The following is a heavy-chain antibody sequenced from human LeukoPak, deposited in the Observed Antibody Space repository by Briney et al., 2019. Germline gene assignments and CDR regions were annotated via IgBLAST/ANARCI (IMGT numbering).Heavy chain of an antibody. CDR1: GFTFSSYG. V-gene: IGHV3-33*01. CDR2: IWCDGSNK. J-gene: IGHJ5*02. CDR3: ARAVYSSGWYNWFDP. D-gene: IGHD6-19*01. Sequence: SGGSLRLSCAASGFTFSSYGMHWVRQAPGKGLEWVAVIWCDGSNKYYADSVKGRFTISRDNSKNTLYLQMNSLRAEDTAVYYCARAVYSSGWYNWFDPWGQGTLVTVSS.